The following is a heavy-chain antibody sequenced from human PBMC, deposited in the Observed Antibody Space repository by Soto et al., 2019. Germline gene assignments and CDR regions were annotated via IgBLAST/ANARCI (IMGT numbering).Heavy chain of an antibody. V-gene: IGHV5-10-1*01. CDR2: IDPSDSYT. Sequence: GESLKISCKGSGYSFTSYWISWVRQMPGKGLEWMGRIDPSDSYTNYSPSFQGHVTISADKSISTAYLQWSSLKASDTAMFYCACPGYSSSWYYYYYGMDVWGQGTTVTVSS. CDR3: ACPGYSSSWYYYYYGMDV. CDR1: GYSFTSYW. J-gene: IGHJ6*02. D-gene: IGHD6-13*01.